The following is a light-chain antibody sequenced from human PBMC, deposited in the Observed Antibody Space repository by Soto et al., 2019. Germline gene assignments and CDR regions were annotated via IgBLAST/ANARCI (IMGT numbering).Light chain of an antibody. V-gene: IGKV3-15*01. CDR2: GAS. J-gene: IGKJ1*01. CDR3: QEYDNWPPEGT. Sequence: EIVLTQSPAILSVSPGERDSLSCRASQSVSINFAWYQQKPGQAPRLLIYGASTSATGIPARFSGRGSGTEFTLSINSLQSEEFAGYYCQEYDNWPPEGTFGQGTKVDIK. CDR1: QSVSIN.